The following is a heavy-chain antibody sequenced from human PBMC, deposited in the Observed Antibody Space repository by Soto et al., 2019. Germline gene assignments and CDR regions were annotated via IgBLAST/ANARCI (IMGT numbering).Heavy chain of an antibody. V-gene: IGHV4-4*02. CDR3: ARVSGSYYYGMDV. CDR2: IYHSGST. CDR1: GGSIGSTNW. Sequence: SDTLSLTCAVSGGSIGSTNWWSWVRQPPGKGLEWIGEIYHSGSTNYNPSLKSRVTISVDKSKNQFSLKLSSVIAADTAVYYCARVSGSYYYGMDVWGQGTTVT. J-gene: IGHJ6*02. D-gene: IGHD1-26*01.